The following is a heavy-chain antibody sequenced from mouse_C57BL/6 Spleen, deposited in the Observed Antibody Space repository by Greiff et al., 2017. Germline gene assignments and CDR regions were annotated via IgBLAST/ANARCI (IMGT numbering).Heavy chain of an antibody. D-gene: IGHD3-2*02. CDR2: INPSHGGT. J-gene: IGHJ3*01. Sequence: QVQLQQPGTELVKPGASVKLSCTASGYTFTSYWMHWVKQRPGQGLEWIGNINPSHGGTYYNEQFKSQATLTVEKSSSTANMQLSSLTYEDSAVYCCASEAPWFAYWGQGALVTVSA. CDR1: GYTFTSYW. CDR3: ASEAPWFAY. V-gene: IGHV1-53*01.